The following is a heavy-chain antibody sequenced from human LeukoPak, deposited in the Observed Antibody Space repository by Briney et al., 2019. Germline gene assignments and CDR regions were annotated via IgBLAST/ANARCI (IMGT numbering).Heavy chain of an antibody. D-gene: IGHD6-13*01. J-gene: IGHJ4*02. CDR1: GFTFSSYA. CDR2: ISGSDGST. CDR3: ANLRLAAAGYYFDY. Sequence: PGGSLRLSCAASGFTFSSYAMSWVRQAPGKGLEWVSAISGSDGSTYYADSVKGRFTISRDNSKNTLYLQMNSLRAEDTAVYYCANLRLAAAGYYFDYWGQGTLVTVSS. V-gene: IGHV3-23*01.